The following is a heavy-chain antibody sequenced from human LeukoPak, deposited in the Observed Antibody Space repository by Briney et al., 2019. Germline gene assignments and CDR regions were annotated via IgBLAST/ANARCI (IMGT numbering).Heavy chain of an antibody. J-gene: IGHJ4*02. Sequence: SQTLSLTCAVSGGSISCGGYSWSWIRQPPGKGLEWIGYIYHSGSTYYNPSLKSRVTISVDRSKNQFSLKLSSVTAADTAVYYCARAEDDSSGYYPYFDYWGQGTLVTVSS. CDR2: IYHSGST. CDR3: ARAEDDSSGYYPYFDY. D-gene: IGHD3-22*01. V-gene: IGHV4-30-2*01. CDR1: GGSISCGGYS.